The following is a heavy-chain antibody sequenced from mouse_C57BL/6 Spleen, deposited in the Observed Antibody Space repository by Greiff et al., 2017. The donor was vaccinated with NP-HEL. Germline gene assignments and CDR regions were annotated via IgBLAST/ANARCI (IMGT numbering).Heavy chain of an antibody. CDR3: AREEGLPYYAMDY. CDR2: ISYDGSN. J-gene: IGHJ4*01. Sequence: ESGPGLVKPSQSLSLTCSVTGYSITSGYYWNWIRQFPGNKLEWMGYISYDGSNNYNPSLKNRISITRDTSKNQFFLKLNSVTTEDTATYYCAREEGLPYYAMDYWGQGTSVTVSS. V-gene: IGHV3-6*01. D-gene: IGHD2-2*01. CDR1: GYSITSGYY.